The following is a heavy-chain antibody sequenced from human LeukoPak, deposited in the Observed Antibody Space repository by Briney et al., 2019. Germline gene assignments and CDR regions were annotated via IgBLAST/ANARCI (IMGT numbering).Heavy chain of an antibody. CDR2: IIPMLGTA. V-gene: IGHV1-69*04. J-gene: IGHJ6*02. CDR1: GGTFSSFA. CDR3: ARENPLYGMDV. Sequence: SVKVSCKASGGTFSSFAISWVRQAPGQGLEWMGRIIPMLGTANYVQKFQGRVTINADKSTSTAYMELSSLRSEDTAVYYCARENPLYGMDVWGQGTTVTVSS.